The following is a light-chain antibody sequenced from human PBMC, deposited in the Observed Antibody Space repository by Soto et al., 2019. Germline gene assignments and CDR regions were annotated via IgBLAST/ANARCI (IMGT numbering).Light chain of an antibody. J-gene: IGKJ1*01. CDR3: HQYYSYSWT. Sequence: DIQMTQSPSSLSASVGDRVTITCRASQSISTWLAWYQQKPGKAPKVLIYDVSSLERAVPSRFSGSGSGTEFTLTISSLQPDDFATYYCHQYYSYSWTFGPGTKVDI. CDR1: QSISTW. CDR2: DVS. V-gene: IGKV1-5*01.